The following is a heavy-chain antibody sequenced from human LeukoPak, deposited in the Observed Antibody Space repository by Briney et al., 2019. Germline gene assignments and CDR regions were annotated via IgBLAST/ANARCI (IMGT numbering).Heavy chain of an antibody. CDR1: GFTFSSYG. J-gene: IGHJ4*02. D-gene: IGHD3-10*01. CDR2: IRHDGSNE. Sequence: GGSLRLSCVGSGFTFSSYGMHWVRQAAGKGLEWVAFIRHDGSNEYYADSVKGRFTVSRDNSKNTLFLQMNSLRVEKMAVYYCAKEVHPYDSGTYYFDYWGRGTLVTVSS. CDR3: AKEVHPYDSGTYYFDY. V-gene: IGHV3-30*02.